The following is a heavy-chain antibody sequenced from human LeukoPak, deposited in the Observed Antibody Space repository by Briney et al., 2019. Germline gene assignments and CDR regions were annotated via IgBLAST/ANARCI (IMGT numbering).Heavy chain of an antibody. V-gene: IGHV4-34*01. CDR2: INHSGST. CDR3: ARPRYCSSTSCLRAFDI. Sequence: PSETLSLTCAVYGGSFSGYYWSWIRQPPGKGLEWIGEINHSGSTNYNPSLKSRVTISVDTSKNQFSLKLSSVTAADTAVYYCARPRYCSSTSCLRAFDIWGQGTMVTVSP. CDR1: GGSFSGYY. D-gene: IGHD2-2*01. J-gene: IGHJ3*02.